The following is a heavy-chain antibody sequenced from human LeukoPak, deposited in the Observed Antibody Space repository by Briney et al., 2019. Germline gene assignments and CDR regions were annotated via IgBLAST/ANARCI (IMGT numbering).Heavy chain of an antibody. CDR1: GITFNTYGMHS. J-gene: IGHJ6*02. D-gene: IGHD2-15*01. CDR3: ARDEVVVAATPRGAYYYYYYGMDV. Sequence: PGGSLRLSCAASGITFNTYGMHSMHWVRQAPGKGLEWVAVIWYDGSNKQYADSVKGRFTISRDNSKNTLYLQMNSLRAEDTAVYYCARDEVVVAATPRGAYYYYYYGMDVWGQGTTVTVSS. V-gene: IGHV3-33*01. CDR2: IWYDGSNK.